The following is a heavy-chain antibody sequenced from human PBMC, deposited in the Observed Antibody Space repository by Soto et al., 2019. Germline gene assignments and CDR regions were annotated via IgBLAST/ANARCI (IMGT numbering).Heavy chain of an antibody. D-gene: IGHD3-16*01. J-gene: IGHJ3*01. CDR3: ARAFYAEAAFDL. CDR2: VNPNRGNT. CDR1: GYTFTRYD. Sequence: QVQLVQSGAELKRPGASVKVSCKASGYTFTRYDFNWVRQAPGQGLDWMGWVNPNRGNTDYAQKSQSEGTMTRKTSTRRGETGLSSAGPEDTDVRYCARAFYAEAAFDLWGQGTMVTVSS. V-gene: IGHV1-8*01.